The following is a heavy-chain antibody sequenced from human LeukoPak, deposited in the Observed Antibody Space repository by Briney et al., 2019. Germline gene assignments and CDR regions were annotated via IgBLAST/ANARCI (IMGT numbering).Heavy chain of an antibody. Sequence: PGGSLRLSCSASGFTFSSYAMHWVRQAPGKGLEYVSAFSSNGGSTYYADSVKGRFAISRDNSKNTLYLQMSSLRAEDTAVYYCVKGLVLRYFDWFGYFQHWGQGTLVTVSS. CDR2: FSSNGGST. V-gene: IGHV3-64D*06. D-gene: IGHD3-9*01. J-gene: IGHJ1*01. CDR1: GFTFSSYA. CDR3: VKGLVLRYFDWFGYFQH.